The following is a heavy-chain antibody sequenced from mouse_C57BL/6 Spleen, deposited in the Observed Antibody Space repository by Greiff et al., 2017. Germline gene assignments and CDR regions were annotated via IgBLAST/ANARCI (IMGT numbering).Heavy chain of an antibody. D-gene: IGHD2-1*01. J-gene: IGHJ2*01. CDR3: ARGRRFYGNFVFDY. CDR1: GYSITSGYY. V-gene: IGHV3-6*01. CDR2: ISYDGSN. Sequence: EVQLQQSGPGLVKPSQSLSLTCSVTGYSITSGYYWNWIRQFPGNKLEWMGYISYDGSNNYNPSLKNRISITRDTSKNQFFLKLNSVTTEDTDKYYCARGRRFYGNFVFDYWGQGTTLTVSS.